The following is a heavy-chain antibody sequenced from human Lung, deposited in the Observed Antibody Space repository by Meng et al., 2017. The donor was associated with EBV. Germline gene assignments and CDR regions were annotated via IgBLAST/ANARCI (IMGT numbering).Heavy chain of an antibody. D-gene: IGHD3-10*01. V-gene: IGHV3-73*01. CDR2: ARTKANKYAT. CDR1: GFKFSDSD. Sequence: HLVEPGGCLVQHWGPLHLSCGASGFKFSDSDIHWVRQASGKGLEWVGRARTKANKYATDYAASVKGRFTISRDDSRNTVSLQMNSLKTEDTAVYYCWGDLNYGSYWGRGTLVTVSS. CDR3: WGDLNYGSY. J-gene: IGHJ4*01.